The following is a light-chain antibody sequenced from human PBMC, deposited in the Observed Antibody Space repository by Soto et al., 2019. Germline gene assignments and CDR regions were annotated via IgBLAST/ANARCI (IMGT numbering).Light chain of an antibody. Sequence: DIQMTQSPSTLSASVGDRVTITCRASQNINSWLAWYQQKPGKAPKLLIYKASNLESGVPSRFSGSGSGTDFTLTISSLQPDDFATYHCQQYESFFPLTFGGGPKVEIK. J-gene: IGKJ4*01. CDR2: KAS. CDR3: QQYESFFPLT. CDR1: QNINSW. V-gene: IGKV1-5*03.